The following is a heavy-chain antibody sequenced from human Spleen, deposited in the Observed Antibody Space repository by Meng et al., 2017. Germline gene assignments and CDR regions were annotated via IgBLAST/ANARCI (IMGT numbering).Heavy chain of an antibody. V-gene: IGHV4-38-2*02. J-gene: IGHJ4*02. CDR2: IYHSGST. CDR1: GYSISSAYY. D-gene: IGHD2-15*01. CDR3: ARDKLTLLALNTRRADY. Sequence: SETLSLTCAVSGYSISSAYYWGWIRLPPGKGLEWIGSIYHSGSTYYNPSLKSRVTISVDTSKNQFSLKLSSVTAADTAVYYCARDKLTLLALNTRRADYWGQGTLVTVSS.